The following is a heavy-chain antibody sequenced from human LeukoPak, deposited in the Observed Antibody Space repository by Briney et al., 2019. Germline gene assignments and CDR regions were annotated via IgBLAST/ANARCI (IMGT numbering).Heavy chain of an antibody. CDR1: GGSISSGDYY. V-gene: IGHV4-30-4*01. D-gene: IGHD3-22*01. J-gene: IGHJ4*02. CDR2: IYYSGST. CDR3: ARGYYYDSSGYAPDY. Sequence: PSQTLSLTCTLSGGSISSGDYYWSWIRQPPGKGLEWIGYIYYSGSTYYNPSLKSRVTISVDTSKNQFSLKLSSVTAADTAVYYCARGYYYDSSGYAPDYWGQGTLVTVSS.